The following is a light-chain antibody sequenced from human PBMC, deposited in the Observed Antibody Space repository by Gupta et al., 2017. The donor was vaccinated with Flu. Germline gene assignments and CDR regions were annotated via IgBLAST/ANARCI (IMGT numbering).Light chain of an antibody. CDR3: ECYDSRQYRV. Sequence: VPTSSSRGRGTIASNNVHCDQQRPGSSPTTVIKEENQQPSGVPDRCSGDIERSSKSAFRNSAGLKTEDEAYYCCECYDSRQYRVFGGGTKLTVL. V-gene: IGLV6-57*01. J-gene: IGLJ3*02. CDR1: RGTIASNN. CDR2: EEN.